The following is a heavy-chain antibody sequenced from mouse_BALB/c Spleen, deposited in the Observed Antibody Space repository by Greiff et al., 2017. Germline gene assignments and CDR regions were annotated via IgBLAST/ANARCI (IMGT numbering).Heavy chain of an antibody. V-gene: IGHV3-6*02. D-gene: IGHD2-2*01. CDR1: GYSITSGYY. Sequence: EVKLQESGPGLVKPSQSLSLTCSVTGYSITSGYYWNWIRQFPGNKLEWMGYISYDGSNNYNPSLKNRISITRDTSKNQFFLKLNSVTTEDTATYYCARAYGYDEDAMDYWGQGTSVTVSS. CDR3: ARAYGYDEDAMDY. CDR2: ISYDGSN. J-gene: IGHJ4*01.